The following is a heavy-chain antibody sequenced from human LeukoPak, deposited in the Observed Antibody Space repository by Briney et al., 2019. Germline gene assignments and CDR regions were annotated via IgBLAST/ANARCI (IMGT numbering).Heavy chain of an antibody. Sequence: ASVKVSCKASGYTFTSYDINWVRQATGQGLEWMGWMNPNSGNTGYAQKFQGRVTMTRYTSISTAYMELSSLRSEDTAVYYCARPDCSGGSCQGSYYYYYGMDVWGQGTTVTVSS. CDR3: ARPDCSGGSCQGSYYYYYGMDV. D-gene: IGHD2-15*01. V-gene: IGHV1-8*01. CDR1: GYTFTSYD. CDR2: MNPNSGNT. J-gene: IGHJ6*02.